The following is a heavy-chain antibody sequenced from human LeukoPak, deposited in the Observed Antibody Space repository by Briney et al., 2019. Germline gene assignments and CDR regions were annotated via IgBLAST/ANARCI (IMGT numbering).Heavy chain of an antibody. CDR3: TRHNDYASLMDV. J-gene: IGHJ6*02. CDR2: ISYSGIT. Sequence: SETLSLTCTVFGVSVTTSGYYGAWIRQPPGRGLEWIGSISYSGITYYKPSLRGRVTISGDTAKNQFSLKLSSVTAADTAVYYCTRHNDYASLMDVWGQGTTVTVSS. CDR1: GVSVTTSGYY. D-gene: IGHD2-2*01. V-gene: IGHV4-39*01.